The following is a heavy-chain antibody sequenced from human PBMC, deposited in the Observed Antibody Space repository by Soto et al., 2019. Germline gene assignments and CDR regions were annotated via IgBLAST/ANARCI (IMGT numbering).Heavy chain of an antibody. CDR1: GYTFTSYD. Sequence: ASVKVSCKASGYTFTSYDINWVRQATGQGLEWMGWMNPNSGNTGYAQKFQGRVTMTRNTSISTAYMELSSLRSEDTAVYYCARAFLAARYYYYGMDVWGQGTTVTVSS. D-gene: IGHD6-6*01. CDR3: ARAFLAARYYYYGMDV. CDR2: MNPNSGNT. V-gene: IGHV1-8*01. J-gene: IGHJ6*02.